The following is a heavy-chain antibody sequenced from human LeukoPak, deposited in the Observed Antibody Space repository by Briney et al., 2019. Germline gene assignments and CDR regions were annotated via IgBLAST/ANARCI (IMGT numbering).Heavy chain of an antibody. V-gene: IGHV1-2*02. CDR2: INPHTGGT. CDR1: GYTFKDYY. CDR3: ARDFKRVDSSAGWWGADY. D-gene: IGHD6-13*01. J-gene: IGHJ4*01. Sequence: ASVKVSCKAFGYTFKDYYVHWLRQAPGQGLEWMGWINPHTGGTNSAQKFLGRVTMTRDTSITTAYMELSRLTSDDTAVYYCARDFKRVDSSAGWWGADYWGQGTLVTVSS.